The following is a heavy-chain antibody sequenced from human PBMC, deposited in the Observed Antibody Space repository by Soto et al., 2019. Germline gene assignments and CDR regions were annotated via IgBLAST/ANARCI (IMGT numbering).Heavy chain of an antibody. D-gene: IGHD2-2*01. J-gene: IGHJ4*02. CDR2: IYYSGST. CDR3: ARHNRQGLIGVPAAMLDY. CDR1: GGSISSYY. V-gene: IGHV4-59*08. Sequence: PSETLSLTCTVSGGSISSYYWSWIRQPPGKGLEWIGYIYYSGSTNYNPSLKSRVTISVDTSKNQFSLKLSSVTAADTAVYYCARHNRQGLIGVPAAMLDYWGQGTLVTVSS.